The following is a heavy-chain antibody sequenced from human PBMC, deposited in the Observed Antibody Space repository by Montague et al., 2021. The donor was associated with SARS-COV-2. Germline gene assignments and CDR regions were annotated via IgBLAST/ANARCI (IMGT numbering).Heavy chain of an antibody. V-gene: IGHV4-31*03. CDR2: IYYSGST. CDR3: ARVNTVRVYWFDP. J-gene: IGHJ5*02. Sequence: TLSLTCTVSGGSISSGGYYWSWIRQHLGKGLEWIGYIYYSGSTYYNPSLKSRVTISVDTSKNQFSLKLSSVTAADTAVYYCARVNTVRVYWFDPWGQGTLVTVSS. CDR1: GGSISSGGYY. D-gene: IGHD4-11*01.